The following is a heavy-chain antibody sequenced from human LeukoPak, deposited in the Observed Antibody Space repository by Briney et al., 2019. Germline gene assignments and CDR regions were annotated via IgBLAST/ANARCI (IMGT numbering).Heavy chain of an antibody. D-gene: IGHD4-11*01. J-gene: IGHJ4*02. CDR2: IYYSGST. CDR3: AKSYSNYVGSYFDY. Sequence: PSETLSLTCTVSGGSISSYYWSWIRQPPGKGLEWIGYIYYSGSTNYNPSLKSRVTISVDTSKNQFSLKLSSVTAADTAVYYCAKSYSNYVGSYFDYWGQGTLVTVSS. V-gene: IGHV4-59*01. CDR1: GGSISSYY.